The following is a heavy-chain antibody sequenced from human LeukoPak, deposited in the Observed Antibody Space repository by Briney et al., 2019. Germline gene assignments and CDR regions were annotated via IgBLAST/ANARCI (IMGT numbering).Heavy chain of an antibody. J-gene: IGHJ4*02. CDR1: GGSISSYY. D-gene: IGHD1-26*01. CDR3: ARSSGSPVRNQFDY. CDR2: IYYSGST. Sequence: PSETLSLTCTVSGGSISSYYWSWIRQPPGKGLEWIGYIYYSGSTNYNPSLKSRVTISVDTSKNQFSLKLRSVTAADTAVYYCARSSGSPVRNQFDYWGQGTLVTVSS. V-gene: IGHV4-59*12.